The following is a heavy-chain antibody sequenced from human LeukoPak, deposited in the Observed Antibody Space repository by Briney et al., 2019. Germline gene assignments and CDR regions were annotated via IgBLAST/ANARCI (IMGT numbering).Heavy chain of an antibody. J-gene: IGHJ6*02. Sequence: GSLRLSCAASGFPFSSYGMHWVRQAPGKGLEWVAVISCDGSNKYYADSVKGRFTISRDNSKNTLYLQMNSLRAEDTAVYYCAKLPVEFLTNTRIAVADKPYYYYGMDVWGQETTVTVSS. CDR2: ISCDGSNK. D-gene: IGHD6-19*01. CDR3: AKLPVEFLTNTRIAVADKPYYYYGMDV. V-gene: IGHV3-30*18. CDR1: GFPFSSYG.